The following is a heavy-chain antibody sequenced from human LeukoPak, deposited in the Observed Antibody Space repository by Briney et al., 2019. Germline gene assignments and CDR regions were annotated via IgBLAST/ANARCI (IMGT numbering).Heavy chain of an antibody. CDR2: IHYTGST. Sequence: SETLSLTCSVSGYSISNGYYWGWIRQAPGKGLECIGYIHYTGSTNYNPSLKSRVTISVETSKNQFSLKLKSVTAVDTAVYYCARGGYYGSGNDFRFDPWGQGTLVTVSS. CDR3: ARGGYYGSGNDFRFDP. J-gene: IGHJ5*02. V-gene: IGHV4-59*01. CDR1: GYSISNGYY. D-gene: IGHD3-10*01.